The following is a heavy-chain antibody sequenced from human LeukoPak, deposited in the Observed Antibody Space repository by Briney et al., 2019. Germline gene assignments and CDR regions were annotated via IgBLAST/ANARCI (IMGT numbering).Heavy chain of an antibody. CDR3: ARDRGSYRFDY. CDR1: GSSISSYY. CDR2: IYYSGST. D-gene: IGHD1-26*01. Sequence: PSETLSLTCTVSGSSISSYYWSWIRQPPGKGLEWIGSIYYSGSTYYSPSLKSRVTISVDTSENQFSLKLNSVTAADTAVYYCARDRGSYRFDYWGQGTLVTVSS. J-gene: IGHJ4*02. V-gene: IGHV4-39*07.